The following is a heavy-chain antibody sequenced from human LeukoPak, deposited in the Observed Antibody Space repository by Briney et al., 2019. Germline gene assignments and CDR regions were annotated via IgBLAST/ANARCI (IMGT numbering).Heavy chain of an antibody. J-gene: IGHJ3*02. Sequence: NPGGSLRLSCEVSEFTVSSNYMSWVRQAPGKGLEWVSYISSSGSTIYYADSVKGRFTISRDNAKNSLYLQMNSLRAEDTAVYYCARAGYSSSWRAFDIWGQGTMVSVSS. CDR1: EFTVSSNY. V-gene: IGHV3-11*04. CDR2: ISSSGSTI. D-gene: IGHD6-13*01. CDR3: ARAGYSSSWRAFDI.